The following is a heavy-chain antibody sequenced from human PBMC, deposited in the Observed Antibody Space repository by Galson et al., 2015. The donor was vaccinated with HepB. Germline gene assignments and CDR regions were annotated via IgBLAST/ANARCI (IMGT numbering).Heavy chain of an antibody. V-gene: IGHV2-5*02. J-gene: IGHJ4*02. CDR1: GFSLSTRGVA. CDR3: AFSSRRYYFDY. D-gene: IGHD3-16*02. Sequence: PALVKPTQTLTLTCTFSGFSLSTRGVAVAWIRQPPGRALEWLALIYWDDDKRYSPSLKSRVTITRDTSKNQVVLTVTNMDPVDTATYFCAFSSRRYYFDYWGQGTLVTGSS. CDR2: IYWDDDK.